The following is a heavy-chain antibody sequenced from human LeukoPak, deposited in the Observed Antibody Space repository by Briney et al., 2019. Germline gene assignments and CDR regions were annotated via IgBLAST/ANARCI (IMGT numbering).Heavy chain of an antibody. CDR2: IYTSGSS. CDR3: AREIGYYYDSSGYSRFDY. J-gene: IGHJ4*02. Sequence: SQTLSLTYTVFDGSISSGSYYWSWIRQPAGQGLEWIGRIYTSGSSNYKPSLKSRVTISVDTSKNQFSLKLSSVTAADTAVYYCAREIGYYYDSSGYSRFDYWGQGTLVTVSS. CDR1: DGSISSGSYY. V-gene: IGHV4-61*02. D-gene: IGHD3-22*01.